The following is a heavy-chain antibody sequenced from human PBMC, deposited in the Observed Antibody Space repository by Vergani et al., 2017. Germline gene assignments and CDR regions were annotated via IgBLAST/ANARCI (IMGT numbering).Heavy chain of an antibody. CDR1: GYSFTSYW. J-gene: IGHJ6*03. Sequence: EVQLVQSGAEVKKPGESLKISCKGSGYSFTSYWISWVRQMPGKGLEWMGRIDPSDSYTNYSPSFQGHVTISADKSISTAYLQWSSLKASDTAMYYCARSRNSYTIFGVVIENYYYYYMDVWGKGTTVTVSS. CDR3: ARSRNSYTIFGVVIENYYYYYMDV. D-gene: IGHD3-3*01. V-gene: IGHV5-10-1*01. CDR2: IDPSDSYT.